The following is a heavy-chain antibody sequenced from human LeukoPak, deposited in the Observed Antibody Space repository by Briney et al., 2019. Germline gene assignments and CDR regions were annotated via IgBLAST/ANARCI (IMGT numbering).Heavy chain of an antibody. CDR2: ISYDGSNK. J-gene: IGHJ6*02. CDR1: GFTFSGYG. Sequence: PGGSLRLSCAASGFTFSGYGMHWVRQAAGKGLEWVAVISYDGSNKYYGDSVKGRFTISRDNAKNTLFLQMNSLRAEDTAVYYCARRGTGHGMDVWGQGTTVIVSS. CDR3: ARRGTGHGMDV. V-gene: IGHV3-30*03. D-gene: IGHD1-1*01.